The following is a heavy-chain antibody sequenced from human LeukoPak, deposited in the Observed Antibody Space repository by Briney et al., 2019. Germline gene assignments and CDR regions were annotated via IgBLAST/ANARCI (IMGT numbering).Heavy chain of an antibody. CDR2: INPSGGST. V-gene: IGHV1-46*01. Sequence: GASVKVSCKASGYTFTSYYMHWLRQAPGQGLEWMGIINPSGGSTSYAQKFQVTVTMTRDMSTSTVYMELSSLSSEDTAVYYCARDGPGYSSPTGFDYWGQGTLVTVSS. D-gene: IGHD6-13*01. CDR3: ARDGPGYSSPTGFDY. CDR1: GYTFTSYY. J-gene: IGHJ4*02.